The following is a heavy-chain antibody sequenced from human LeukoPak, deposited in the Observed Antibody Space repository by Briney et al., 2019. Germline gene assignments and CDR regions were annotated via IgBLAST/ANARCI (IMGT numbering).Heavy chain of an antibody. D-gene: IGHD3-22*01. V-gene: IGHV4-59*01. CDR2: IHYSGST. CDR1: GGSISSYY. Sequence: SETLSLTCTVSGGSISSYYWSWIRQPPGKGLEWIAYIHYSGSTNYNPSLKSRVTISGDTSKNQFSLKLSSVTAADTAVYYCARSEYDSSGYYLNAFDIWGQGTMVTVSS. CDR3: ARSEYDSSGYYLNAFDI. J-gene: IGHJ3*02.